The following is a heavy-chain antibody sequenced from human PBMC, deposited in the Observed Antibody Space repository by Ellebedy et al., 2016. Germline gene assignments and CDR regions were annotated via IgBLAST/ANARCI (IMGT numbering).Heavy chain of an antibody. Sequence: GGSLRLSXAASGFTFSSYAMSWVRQAPGKGLEWVSAISGSGGSTYYADSVKGRFTISRDNAKNSLYLQMNSLRAEDTAVYYCARVKKDYGGNSYYFDYWGQGTLVTVSS. D-gene: IGHD4-23*01. CDR2: ISGSGGST. V-gene: IGHV3-23*01. CDR1: GFTFSSYA. CDR3: ARVKKDYGGNSYYFDY. J-gene: IGHJ4*02.